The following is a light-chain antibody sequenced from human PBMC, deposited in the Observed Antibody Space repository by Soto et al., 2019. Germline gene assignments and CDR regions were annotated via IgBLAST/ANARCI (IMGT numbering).Light chain of an antibody. Sequence: EIVLTQSPATLSLSPGERATLSCGASQSVSSIYLAWYQQKPGLAPRLLIYDASSRATGIPDRFSGSGSRTDFTLTISRLEPEDFAVYYCQQYGSSPYTFGQGTKLEIK. CDR1: QSVSSIY. CDR2: DAS. J-gene: IGKJ2*01. CDR3: QQYGSSPYT. V-gene: IGKV3D-20*01.